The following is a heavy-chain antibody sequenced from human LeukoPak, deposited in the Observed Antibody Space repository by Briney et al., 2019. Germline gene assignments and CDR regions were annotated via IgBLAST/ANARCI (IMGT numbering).Heavy chain of an antibody. J-gene: IGHJ5*02. V-gene: IGHV3-11*04. CDR2: ISSSGSTI. CDR3: AREESARRIHALHP. Sequence: GGSLRLSCAASGFTFSDYYMSGIREAPGKGLEWVSYISSSGSTIYYADSVKGRFTISRDNSKNTLYLQMNTLRPEDTAVYYCAREESARRIHALHPWGQGTLVTVSA. CDR1: GFTFSDYY. D-gene: IGHD2-15*01.